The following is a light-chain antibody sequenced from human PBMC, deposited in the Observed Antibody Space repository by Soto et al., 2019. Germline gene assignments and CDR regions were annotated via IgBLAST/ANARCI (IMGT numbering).Light chain of an antibody. Sequence: QAVVTQEPSLTVSPGGTVTLICASSTGAVARGHYPYWFQQKPGQAPRTLIYDTSNKQSCTPARFSGSLLGGKAALTLSGGQPGDEAEDYCLLSYRGVGEVFGGGTKLTVL. J-gene: IGLJ2*01. CDR3: LLSYRGVGEV. CDR2: DTS. V-gene: IGLV7-46*01. CDR1: TGAVARGHY.